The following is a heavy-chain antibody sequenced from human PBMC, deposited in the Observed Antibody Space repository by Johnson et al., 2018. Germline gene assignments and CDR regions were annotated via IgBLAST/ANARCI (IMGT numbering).Heavy chain of an antibody. V-gene: IGHV3-23*01. CDR1: GFSFSSHA. Sequence: VQLLESGGGLVQPGGSLRLSCAASGFSFSSHAMSWVRQAPGKGLEWVSVITGSGRSTYYADSVKGRFTIARDNSNDTLYLQVNSLRAEDTAVYYCAKKAVAGKNYYFYYMDIWGKGTTVTVSS. CDR3: AKKAVAGKNYYFYYMDI. J-gene: IGHJ6*03. D-gene: IGHD6-19*01. CDR2: ITGSGRST.